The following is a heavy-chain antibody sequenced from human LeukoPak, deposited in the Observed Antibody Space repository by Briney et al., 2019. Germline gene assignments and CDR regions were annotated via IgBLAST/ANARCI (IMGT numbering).Heavy chain of an antibody. CDR1: GGSISSYY. V-gene: IGHV4-59*01. J-gene: IGHJ6*03. CDR3: ARSARVYCSGGSCYGSYYYYYMDV. CDR2: IYYSGST. D-gene: IGHD2-15*01. Sequence: SETLSLTCTVSGGSISSYYWSWIRQPPGKGLEWIGYIYYSGSTNYNPSLKSRVTISVDTSKNQFSLKLSSVTAADTAVYYCARSARVYCSGGSCYGSYYYYYMDVWGKGTTVTVSS.